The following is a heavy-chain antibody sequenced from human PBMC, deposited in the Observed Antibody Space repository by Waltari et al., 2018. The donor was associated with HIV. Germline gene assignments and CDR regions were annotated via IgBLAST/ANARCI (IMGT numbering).Heavy chain of an antibody. J-gene: IGHJ6*02. CDR2: FDPEDGET. D-gene: IGHD3-3*01. Sequence: QVQLVQSGAEVKKPGASVKVSCKVSGYTLTELSMHWVRQAPGKGLEWMGGFDPEDGETIYYQKFQGRVTMTEDTSTDTAYMELSSRRSEDTAVYYCATAPFFGVVRGYYYYGMDVWGQGTTVTVSS. V-gene: IGHV1-24*01. CDR3: ATAPFFGVVRGYYYYGMDV. CDR1: GYTLTELS.